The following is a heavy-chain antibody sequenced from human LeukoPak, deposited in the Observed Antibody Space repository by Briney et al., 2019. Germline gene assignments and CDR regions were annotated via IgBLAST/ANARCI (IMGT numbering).Heavy chain of an antibody. D-gene: IGHD6-19*01. CDR1: GFTFCSYS. Sequence: GGSLRLSCAASGFTFCSYSMNWVRQAPGKGLEWVSYISSSSSTIYYADSVKGRFTISRDNAKNSLYLQMNSLRAEDTAVYYCARDESKGAVAVFDYWGQGTLVTVSS. V-gene: IGHV3-48*01. CDR2: ISSSSSTI. CDR3: ARDESKGAVAVFDY. J-gene: IGHJ4*02.